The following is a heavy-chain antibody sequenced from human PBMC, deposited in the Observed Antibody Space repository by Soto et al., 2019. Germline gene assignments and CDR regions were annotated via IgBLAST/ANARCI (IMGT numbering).Heavy chain of an antibody. CDR2: INHSGST. CDR3: ATRDYSSSWYYYYDYGMDV. J-gene: IGHJ6*02. CDR1: GGSFSGYY. D-gene: IGHD6-13*01. V-gene: IGHV4-34*01. Sequence: SETLSLTCAVYGGSFSGYYWSCIRQPPGKGLEWIGEINHSGSTNYNPSLKSRVTISVDTSKNQFSLKLSSVTAADTAVYYCATRDYSSSWYYYYDYGMDVWGQGTMVTVSS.